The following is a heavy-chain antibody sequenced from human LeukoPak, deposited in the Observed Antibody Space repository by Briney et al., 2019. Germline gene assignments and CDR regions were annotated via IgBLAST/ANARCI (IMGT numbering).Heavy chain of an antibody. CDR2: IYHSGST. V-gene: IGHV4-30-2*01. D-gene: IGHD6-13*01. CDR1: GGSISSGGYY. J-gene: IGHJ3*02. CDR3: ARDAYLLTIAAAAI. Sequence: PSQTLSLTCTVSGGSISSGGYYWSWIRQPPGKGLEWIGYIYHSGSTYYNPSLKSRVTISLDTSKNQFSLKLSSVTAADTAVYYCARDAYLLTIAAAAIWGQGTMVTVSS.